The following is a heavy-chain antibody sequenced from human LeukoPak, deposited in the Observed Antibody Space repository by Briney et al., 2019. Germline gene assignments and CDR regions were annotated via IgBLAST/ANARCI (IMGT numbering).Heavy chain of an antibody. CDR1: GGTFSSYA. Sequence: SVKVSCKASGGTFSSYAISWVRQAPGQGLEWMGGIIPIFGTANYAQKFQGRVTITADESTSTAYMELSSLRSEDTAVYYCAREGAIAAACDYWGQGTLVTVSS. CDR2: IIPIFGTA. V-gene: IGHV1-69*13. J-gene: IGHJ4*02. D-gene: IGHD6-13*01. CDR3: AREGAIAAACDY.